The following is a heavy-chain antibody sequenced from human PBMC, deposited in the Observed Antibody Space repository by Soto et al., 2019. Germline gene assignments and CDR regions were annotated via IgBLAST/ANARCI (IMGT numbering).Heavy chain of an antibody. D-gene: IGHD3-9*01. V-gene: IGHV3-11*05. J-gene: IGHJ4*02. CDR2: ISSSSSYT. Sequence: PGGSLRLSCAASGFTFSDYFMSWIRQAPGKGLERVSYISSSSSYTNYADSVKGRFTISRDNAKNSLYLQMNSLRAEDTAVYYCARGGDILTGYYTLDYWGQGTLVTVSS. CDR3: ARGGDILTGYYTLDY. CDR1: GFTFSDYF.